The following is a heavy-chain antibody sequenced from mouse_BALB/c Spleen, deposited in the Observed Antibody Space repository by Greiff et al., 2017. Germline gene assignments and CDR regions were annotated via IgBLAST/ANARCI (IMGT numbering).Heavy chain of an antibody. CDR3: ARACSNYLDY. D-gene: IGHD1-1*01. Sequence: EVQVVESGGGLVKPGGSLKLSCAASGFTFSDYYMYWVRQTPEKRLEWVATISDGGSYTYYPDSVKGRFTISRDNAKNNLYLQMSSLKSEDTAMYYCARACSNYLDYWGQGTTLTVSS. V-gene: IGHV5-4*02. CDR2: ISDGGSYT. CDR1: GFTFSDYY. J-gene: IGHJ2*01.